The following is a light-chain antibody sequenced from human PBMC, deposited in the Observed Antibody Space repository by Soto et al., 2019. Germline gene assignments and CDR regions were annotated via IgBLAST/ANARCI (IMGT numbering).Light chain of an antibody. J-gene: IGKJ5*01. CDR3: EEYESLPER. Sequence: SHSPVTLSSSNGDRVTITCRASQSIRNWLAWYQQQPGKAAQLLIHQASTLQSGVPQRFSGSGSGTEFSLNICSLQADDVVTDYYEEYESLPERFG. V-gene: IGKV1-5*03. CDR2: QAS. CDR1: QSIRNW.